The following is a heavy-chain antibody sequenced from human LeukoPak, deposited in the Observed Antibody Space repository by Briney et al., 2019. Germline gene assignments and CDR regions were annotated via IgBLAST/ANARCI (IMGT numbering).Heavy chain of an antibody. CDR2: IYYSGST. V-gene: IGHV4-59*08. CDR1: GGSISSYY. D-gene: IGHD3-10*01. J-gene: IGHJ5*02. Sequence: SETLSLTCTVSGGSISSYYWSWIRQPPGKGLEWIGYIYYSGSTNYNPSLKSRVTISIDTSKNQFSLKLSSVTAADTAVYYCARRTYYSGSGRDWLDPWGREPWSPSPQ. CDR3: ARRTYYSGSGRDWLDP.